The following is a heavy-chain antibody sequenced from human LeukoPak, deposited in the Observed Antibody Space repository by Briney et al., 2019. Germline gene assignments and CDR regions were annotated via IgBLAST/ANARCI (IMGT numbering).Heavy chain of an antibody. V-gene: IGHV1-2*02. D-gene: IGHD3-16*02. CDR1: GYTFTGYH. J-gene: IGHJ4*02. CDR3: ASGYTSVPG. Sequence: GASVKVSCKASGYTFTGYHIHWVRQAPGQGLEWMGWINPDSGGTKYAQKFQGRVTMTRDTSITTAYMEVSRLTSDDTALYYCASGYTSVPGWGQGTLVTVSS. CDR2: INPDSGGT.